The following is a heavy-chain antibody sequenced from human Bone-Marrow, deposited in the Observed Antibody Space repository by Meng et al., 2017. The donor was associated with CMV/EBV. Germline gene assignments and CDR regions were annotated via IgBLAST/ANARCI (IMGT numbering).Heavy chain of an antibody. Sequence: GGSLRLSCAASGFTFSSYSMNWVRQAPGKGLEWVSSISSSSSYIYYADSVKGRFTISRDNAKNSLYLQMNSLRAEDTAVYYCARSPVVVVVAATYYYYYYGMDVWGQGITVTVSS. J-gene: IGHJ6*02. CDR1: GFTFSSYS. D-gene: IGHD2-15*01. CDR2: ISSSSSYI. CDR3: ARSPVVVVVAATYYYYYYGMDV. V-gene: IGHV3-21*01.